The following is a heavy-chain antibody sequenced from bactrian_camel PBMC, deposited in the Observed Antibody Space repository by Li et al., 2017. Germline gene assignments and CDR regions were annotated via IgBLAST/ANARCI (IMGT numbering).Heavy chain of an antibody. J-gene: IGHJ4*01. CDR1: GISLRSAFC. CDR2: IRPAGATT. Sequence: HVQLVESGGGSVQAGESLRLSCAGTGISLRSAFCVGWFRQTPGQEREGVASIRPAGATTAYASSVRDRFVISLDTATDTVYLQMNNLQPGDTAMYYCAEGRGSRGEHCYSLNYWGQGTQVTVS. D-gene: IGHD6*01. V-gene: IGHV3S54*01. CDR3: AEGRGSRGEHCYSLNY.